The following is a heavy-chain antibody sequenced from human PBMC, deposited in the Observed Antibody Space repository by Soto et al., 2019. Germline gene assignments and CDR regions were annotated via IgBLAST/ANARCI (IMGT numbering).Heavy chain of an antibody. CDR3: ARTSIYGDYYY. CDR1: GYTFSDYD. V-gene: IGHV1-3*01. D-gene: IGHD4-17*01. J-gene: IGHJ4*02. Sequence: ASVKVSCKASGYTFSDYDMHWVRQAPGERLEWMGWINAGNGNTKYSQKFQGRVTITRDTSASTAYMELSSLRSEDTAVYYCARTSIYGDYYYSGQGTLVTVSS. CDR2: INAGNGNT.